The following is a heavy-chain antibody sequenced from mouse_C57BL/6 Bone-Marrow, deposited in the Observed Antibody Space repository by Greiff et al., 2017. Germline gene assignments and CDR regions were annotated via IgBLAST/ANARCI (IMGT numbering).Heavy chain of an antibody. CDR2: INPNYGTT. J-gene: IGHJ4*01. V-gene: IGHV1-39*01. CDR3: GRGYDYDYAMDY. Sequence: VQLKESGPELVKPGASVKISCKASGYSFTDYNMNWVKQSNGKSLEWIGVINPNYGTTSYNKKFKGKATLTVDKSSSTAYMQLNSLTSEDSAVYYCGRGYDYDYAMDYWGQGTSVTVSS. CDR1: GYSFTDYN. D-gene: IGHD2-4*01.